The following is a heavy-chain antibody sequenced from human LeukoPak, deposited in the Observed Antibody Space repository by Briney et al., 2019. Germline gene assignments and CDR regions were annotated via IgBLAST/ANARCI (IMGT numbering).Heavy chain of an antibody. CDR3: AGRTLRGLDY. D-gene: IGHD4-17*01. CDR2: IYYSGST. V-gene: IGHV4-59*01. Sequence: KPSETLSLTCTVSGGSISSYYWSWIRQPPGKGLEWIGYIYYSGSTNYNPSLKSRVTISVDTSKNQFSLKLSSVTAADTAVYYCAGRTLRGLDYWGQGTLVTVSS. CDR1: GGSISSYY. J-gene: IGHJ4*02.